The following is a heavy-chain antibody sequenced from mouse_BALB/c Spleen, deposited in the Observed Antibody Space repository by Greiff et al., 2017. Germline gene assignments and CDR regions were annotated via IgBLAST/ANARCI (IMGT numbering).Heavy chain of an antibody. D-gene: IGHD1-1*01. CDR1: GYTFTDYA. CDR3: ARSYYGSSSAWFAY. J-gene: IGHJ3*01. CDR2: ISIYYDNT. V-gene: IGHV1-67*01. Sequence: QVQLKQSGPELVRPGESVKISCKGSGYTFTDYAMHWVKQSHAKSLEWIGVISIYYDNTNYNQKFKGKATMTVDKSSSTAYMELARLTSEDSAIYYCARSYYGSSSAWFAYWGQGTLVTVSA.